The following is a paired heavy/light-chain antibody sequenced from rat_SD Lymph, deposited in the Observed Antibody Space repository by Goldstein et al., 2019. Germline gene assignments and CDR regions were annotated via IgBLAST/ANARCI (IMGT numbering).Heavy chain of an antibody. J-gene: IGHJ3*01. D-gene: IGHD5-1*01. Sequence: QVQLKESGPGLVQPSQTLSLTCTVSGFSLMDYSVHWVRQPPGKGLEWMGRMKYDGDTYYNSALKSRLSISRDTSKSQVFLKMNSLQTEDTAIYYCTRGNWDWFAYWGQGTLVTVSS. CDR2: MKYDGDT. CDR1: GFSLMDYS. CDR3: TRGNWDWFAY. V-gene: IGHV2S30*01.
Light chain of an antibody. CDR2: KAS. Sequence: DTVLTQSPALAVSPGERVTISCRASESVSTLMHWYQQKPGQQPKLLIYKASNLASGVPARFSGSGSGTDFTFTIDPVEADDIATYYCHQSWNSPDTFGAGTKLELK. CDR1: ESVSTL. V-gene: IGKV3S8*01. CDR3: HQSWNSPDT. J-gene: IGKJ2-2*01.